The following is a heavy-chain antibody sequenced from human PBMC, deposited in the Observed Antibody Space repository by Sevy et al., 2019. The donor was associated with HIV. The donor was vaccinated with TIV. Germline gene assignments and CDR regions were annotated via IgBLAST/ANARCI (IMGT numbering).Heavy chain of an antibody. CDR1: GFTFSTYG. CDR3: ARADCGGDCYLVFDY. V-gene: IGHV3-30*02. J-gene: IGHJ4*02. Sequence: QLGGSLRLSCAASGFTFSTYGMHWVRQAPGKGLEWVAFIRFDGNSKYYADSVKGRFTISRDNSKNTLDLQLNSLTAEDTAVYYCARADCGGDCYLVFDYRGQGTLVTVSS. D-gene: IGHD2-21*01. CDR2: IRFDGNSK.